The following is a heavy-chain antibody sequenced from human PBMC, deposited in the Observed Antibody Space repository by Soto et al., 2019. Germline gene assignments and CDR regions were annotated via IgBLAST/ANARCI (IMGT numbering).Heavy chain of an antibody. D-gene: IGHD6-13*01. CDR2: ISYDGSNK. V-gene: IGHV3-30-3*01. CDR3: ARAFGSSWYLGVDY. Sequence: GGSLRLSCAASGFTFSSYAMHWVRQAPGKGLEWVAVISYDGSNKYYADSVKGRFTISRDNSKNTLYLQMTSLRAEDTAVYYCARAFGSSWYLGVDYWGQGTLVTVSS. J-gene: IGHJ4*02. CDR1: GFTFSSYA.